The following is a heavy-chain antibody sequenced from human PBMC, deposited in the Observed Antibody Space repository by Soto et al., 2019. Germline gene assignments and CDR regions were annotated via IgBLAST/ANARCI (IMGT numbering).Heavy chain of an antibody. V-gene: IGHV3-23*01. Sequence: GGSLRLSCAASGFTFSSYAMSWVRQAPGKGLEWVSAISGSGGSTYYADSVKGRFTISRDNSKNTLNLQMNSLRAEDTAVYNSAKAPCSTTTCYFDYWGPGTLVTVSS. J-gene: IGHJ4*02. CDR2: ISGSGGST. CDR1: GFTFSSYA. D-gene: IGHD2-2*01. CDR3: AKAPCSTTTCYFDY.